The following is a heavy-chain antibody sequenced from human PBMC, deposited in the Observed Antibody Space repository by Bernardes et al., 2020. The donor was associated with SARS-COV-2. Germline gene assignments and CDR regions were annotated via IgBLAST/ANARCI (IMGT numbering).Heavy chain of an antibody. J-gene: IGHJ4*02. CDR3: ARDPFYTD. Sequence: GGSLKLCCAASGFTVSSNYMSWVRQAPGKGLERASVIYSGGSTYYADSVKGRFTISRDNSKNTLYLQMNSLRAEDTAVYYCARDPFYTDWGQGTLVTVSS. CDR1: GFTVSSNY. V-gene: IGHV3-53*01. D-gene: IGHD2-2*02. CDR2: IYSGGST.